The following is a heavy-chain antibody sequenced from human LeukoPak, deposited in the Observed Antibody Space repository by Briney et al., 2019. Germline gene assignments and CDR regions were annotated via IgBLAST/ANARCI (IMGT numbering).Heavy chain of an antibody. D-gene: IGHD3-22*01. V-gene: IGHV4-31*03. CDR3: ASYVSLVGGYYYEAIDAFDI. CDR2: IYYSGST. CDR1: GGSISSGGYY. Sequence: SSETLSLTCTVSGGSISSGGYYWSWIRQHPGKGLEWIGYIYYSGSTYYNPSLKSRVTISVDTSKNQFSLRLSSVTAADTAVYYCASYVSLVGGYYYEAIDAFDIWGQGTMVTVSS. J-gene: IGHJ3*02.